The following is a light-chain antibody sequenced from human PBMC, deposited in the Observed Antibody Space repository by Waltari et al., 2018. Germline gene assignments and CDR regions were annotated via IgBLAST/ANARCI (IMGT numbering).Light chain of an antibody. CDR2: DAS. V-gene: IGKV3-20*01. CDR3: QKYGTLPAT. J-gene: IGKJ1*01. CDR1: QSVSRT. Sequence: IVLTQSPRTLSLSPGERATLACRASQSVSRTLAWYQQKPGQAPRLLIYDASTRATGIPDRFSGSGCGTDFSLTISRLEPEDFAVYYCQKYGTLPATFGQGTTVEIK.